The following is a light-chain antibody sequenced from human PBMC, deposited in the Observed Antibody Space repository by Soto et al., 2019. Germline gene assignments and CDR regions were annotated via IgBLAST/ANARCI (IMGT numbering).Light chain of an antibody. Sequence: EIVMTQSPATLSVSPGERATLSCRASQSVSSNLAWYQQKPGQAPRLLIYGASTRATGIPARFSGSGSGTEFTLTISSLQSEDFAVYYYQQYNNWPPITSGQATRLEIK. V-gene: IGKV3-15*01. CDR2: GAS. J-gene: IGKJ5*01. CDR1: QSVSSN. CDR3: QQYNNWPPIT.